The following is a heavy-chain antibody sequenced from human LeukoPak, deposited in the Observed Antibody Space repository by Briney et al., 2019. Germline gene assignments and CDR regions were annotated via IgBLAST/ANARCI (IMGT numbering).Heavy chain of an antibody. V-gene: IGHV1-3*01. Sequence: ASVKVSCKASGYTFTSYAMHWVRQAPGQRLEWMGWINAGNGNTKYSQKFQGRVTITRDTSASTAYMELSSLRSEDTAVYYCARFGELLRHYYGMDVWGQGTTVTVSS. CDR1: GYTFTSYA. CDR3: ARFGELLRHYYGMDV. D-gene: IGHD3-10*01. J-gene: IGHJ6*02. CDR2: INAGNGNT.